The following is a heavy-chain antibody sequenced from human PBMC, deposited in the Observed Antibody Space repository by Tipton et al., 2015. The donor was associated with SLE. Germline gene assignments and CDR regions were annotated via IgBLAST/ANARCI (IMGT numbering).Heavy chain of an antibody. CDR1: GGSISSHY. CDR2: ISSSGSTI. D-gene: IGHD4-17*01. J-gene: IGHJ4*02. V-gene: IGHV3-48*03. Sequence: LSLTCTVSGGSISSHYWNWVRQAPGKGLEWVSYISSSGSTIYYADSVKGRFTISRDNAKNSLYLQMNSLRAEETAVYYCASGDYGDSLDYWGQGTLVTVSS. CDR3: ASGDYGDSLDY.